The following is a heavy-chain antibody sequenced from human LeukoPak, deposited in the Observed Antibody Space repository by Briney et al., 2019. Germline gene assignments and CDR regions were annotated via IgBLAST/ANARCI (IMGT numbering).Heavy chain of an antibody. CDR3: ARDLKGVVGATNVGDAFDI. Sequence: PGGSLRLSCAASGFTVSSCYMSWVRLAPGKGLEWVSVMYSGGSTFYADSVKGRFTISRDNSQNTLSLQMNSLRAEDTAVYYCARDLKGVVGATNVGDAFDIWGQGTMVTVSS. D-gene: IGHD1-26*01. CDR1: GFTVSSCY. J-gene: IGHJ3*02. CDR2: MYSGGST. V-gene: IGHV3-66*01.